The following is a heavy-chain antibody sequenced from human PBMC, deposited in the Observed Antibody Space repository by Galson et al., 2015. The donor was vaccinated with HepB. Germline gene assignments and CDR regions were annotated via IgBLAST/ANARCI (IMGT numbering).Heavy chain of an antibody. CDR2: IWYDGSNK. D-gene: IGHD3-22*01. J-gene: IGHJ4*02. V-gene: IGHV3-33*01. CDR1: GFTFSSYG. CDR3: ARNYYDSSGYYNVVY. Sequence: SLRLSCAASGFTFSSYGMHWVRQAPGKGLEWVAVIWYDGSNKYYADSVKGRFTISRDNSKNTLYLQMNSLRAEDTAVYYCARNYYDSSGYYNVVYWGQGTLVTVSS.